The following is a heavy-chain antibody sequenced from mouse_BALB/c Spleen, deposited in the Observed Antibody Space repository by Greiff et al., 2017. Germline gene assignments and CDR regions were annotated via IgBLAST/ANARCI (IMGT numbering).Heavy chain of an antibody. D-gene: IGHD2-4*01. CDR1: GYTFSSYW. Sequence: QVHVKQSGAELMKPGASVKISCKATGYTFSSYWIEWVKQRPGHGLEWIGEILPGSGSTNYNEKFKGKATFTADTSSNTAYMQLSSLTSEDSAVYYCARRGITTNWFAYWGQGTLVTVSA. CDR3: ARRGITTNWFAY. J-gene: IGHJ3*01. V-gene: IGHV1-9*01. CDR2: ILPGSGST.